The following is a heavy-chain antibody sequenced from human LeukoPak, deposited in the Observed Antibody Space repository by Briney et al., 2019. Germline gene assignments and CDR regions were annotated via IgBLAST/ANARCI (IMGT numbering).Heavy chain of an antibody. CDR3: ARDLPGHWKSVGALDI. D-gene: IGHD1-1*01. CDR1: GFTFSSYS. V-gene: IGHV3-21*01. J-gene: IGHJ3*02. CDR2: ISSSSSYI. Sequence: GGSLRLSCAASGFTFSSYSMNWVRQAPGKGLEWVSSISSSSSYIYYADSVKGRFTISRDNAKNSLYLQMNSLRAEDTAVYYCARDLPGHWKSVGALDIWGQGTMVTVSS.